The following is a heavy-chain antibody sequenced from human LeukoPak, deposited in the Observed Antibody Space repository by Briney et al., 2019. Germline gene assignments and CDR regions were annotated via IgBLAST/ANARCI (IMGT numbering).Heavy chain of an antibody. Sequence: GGSLRLSCAASGFTFSSYWMSWVRQAPGKGLEWVANIKQDGGEKYYVDSVKGRFTISRDNAKNSLYLQMNSLRAGDTAVYYCARDTLVITGTTQPIDYWGQGTLVTVSS. J-gene: IGHJ4*02. CDR3: ARDTLVITGTTQPIDY. CDR1: GFTFSSYW. V-gene: IGHV3-7*01. CDR2: IKQDGGEK. D-gene: IGHD1-20*01.